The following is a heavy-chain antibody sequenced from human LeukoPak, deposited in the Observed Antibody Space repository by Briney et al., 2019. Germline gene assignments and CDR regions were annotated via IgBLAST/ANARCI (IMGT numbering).Heavy chain of an antibody. Sequence: PGGSLRLSCAASGFTFSDFYMTWIRQAPGKGLEWVSYISSSDSSTNYGDSVKGRFTISRDNAKNSLYLQMNSLRAEDTAVYYCVRDVWGDRDSYFDYWGQGTLVTVSS. J-gene: IGHJ4*02. V-gene: IGHV3-11*06. CDR1: GFTFSDFY. CDR3: VRDVWGDRDSYFDY. D-gene: IGHD2-21*01. CDR2: ISSSDSST.